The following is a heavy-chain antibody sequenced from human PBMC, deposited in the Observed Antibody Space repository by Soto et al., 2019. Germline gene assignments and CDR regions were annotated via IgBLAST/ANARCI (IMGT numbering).Heavy chain of an antibody. D-gene: IGHD6-19*01. CDR1: GYTFTSYG. J-gene: IGHJ6*02. V-gene: IGHV1-18*01. CDR2: ISAYNGNT. CDR3: ARDLREVAGYYYYYGMDV. Sequence: GASVKVSCKASGYTFTSYGISWVRQAPGQGLEWMGWISAYNGNTNYAQKLQGRVTMTTDTSTSTAYMELRSLRSDDTAVYYCARDLREVAGYYYYYGMDVWGQGTTVTVS.